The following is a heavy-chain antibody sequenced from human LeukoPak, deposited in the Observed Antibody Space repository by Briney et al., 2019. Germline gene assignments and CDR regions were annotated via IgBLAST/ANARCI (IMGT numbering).Heavy chain of an antibody. V-gene: IGHV3-23*01. J-gene: IGHJ6*02. CDR1: GFTFSSYA. CDR3: AKSIGYSGSYYDYYYGMDV. Sequence: PGGSLRLSCAASGFTFSSYAMSWVRQAPGKGLEWVSAISGSGGSTYYADSVKGRFTISRDNSKNTLYLQMNSLRAEDTAVYYCAKSIGYSGSYYDYYYGMDVWGQGTTVTVSS. CDR2: ISGSGGST. D-gene: IGHD1-26*01.